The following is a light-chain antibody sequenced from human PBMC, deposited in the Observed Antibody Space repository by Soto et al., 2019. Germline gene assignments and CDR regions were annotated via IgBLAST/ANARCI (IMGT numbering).Light chain of an antibody. V-gene: IGLV2-14*01. CDR3: SSYTSSSIDYV. CDR2: EVS. Sequence: QSALTQPASVSGSPGQSITISCTGTSSDVGGYNYVSWYQQHPGKAPKLMIYEVSNRPAGVSNRFSVSKSGNTASLTISGRQADDEADYYCSSYTSSSIDYVFGTGTKLTVL. J-gene: IGLJ1*01. CDR1: SSDVGGYNY.